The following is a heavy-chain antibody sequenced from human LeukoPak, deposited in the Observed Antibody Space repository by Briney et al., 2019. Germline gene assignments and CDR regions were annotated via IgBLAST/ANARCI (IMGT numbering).Heavy chain of an antibody. CDR3: AISGSGSYQYYFDY. Sequence: SETLSLTCTVSGGSISSSSYYWGWIRQPPGKGLEWIGSIYYSGSTYYNPSLKSRVTISVDTSKNQFSLKLSSVTAADTAVYYCAISGSGSYQYYFDYWGQGTLVTVSS. V-gene: IGHV4-39*07. D-gene: IGHD3-10*01. CDR1: GGSISSSSYY. CDR2: IYYSGST. J-gene: IGHJ4*02.